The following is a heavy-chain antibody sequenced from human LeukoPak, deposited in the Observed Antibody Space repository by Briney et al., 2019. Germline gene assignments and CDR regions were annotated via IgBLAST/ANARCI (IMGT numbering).Heavy chain of an antibody. D-gene: IGHD7-27*01. Sequence: GGSLRLSCAASGFTFSRYWMHWVRQAPGKGLEWVSVIYSGGSTYYADSVKGRFTISRDNSKNTLYLQMNSLRAEDTAVYYCARRPPTNWGLDYWGQGTLVTVSS. J-gene: IGHJ4*02. CDR3: ARRPPTNWGLDY. CDR1: GFTFSRYW. V-gene: IGHV3-53*01. CDR2: IYSGGST.